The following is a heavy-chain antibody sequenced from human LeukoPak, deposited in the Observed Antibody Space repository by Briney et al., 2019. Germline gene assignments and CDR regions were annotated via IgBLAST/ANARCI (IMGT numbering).Heavy chain of an antibody. J-gene: IGHJ4*02. Sequence: ASVKVSCKASGYTFTSYDINWVRQATGQGLEWTGRMNPNSGNTGYAQKFQGRVTMTRNTSISTAYMELSSLRSEDTAVYYCARAPRRTPFGVYWGQGTLVTVSS. CDR3: ARAPRRTPFGVY. V-gene: IGHV1-8*01. D-gene: IGHD3-10*01. CDR2: MNPNSGNT. CDR1: GYTFTSYD.